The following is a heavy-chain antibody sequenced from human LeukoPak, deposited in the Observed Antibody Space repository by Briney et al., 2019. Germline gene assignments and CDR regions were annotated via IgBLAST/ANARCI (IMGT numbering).Heavy chain of an antibody. D-gene: IGHD3-16*01. CDR3: ARSPRGSHFDY. V-gene: IGHV3-48*01. CDR1: GFTFSSYS. CDR2: ITSSGSVM. J-gene: IGHJ4*02. Sequence: PEGSLRLSCAASGFTFSSYSMNWVRQAPGKGLEWVSYITSSGSVMYHADSVRGRFTISRDNAKNSLYLQMNSLRAEDTAVYYCARSPRGSHFDYWGQGTMLTVSS.